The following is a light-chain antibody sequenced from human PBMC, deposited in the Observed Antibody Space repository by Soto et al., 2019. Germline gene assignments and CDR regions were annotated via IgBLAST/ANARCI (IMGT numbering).Light chain of an antibody. CDR2: AAY. CDR1: LSVSTH. CDR3: QQYDERRPKLS. Sequence: EIVMTQSPATLSVSPGERATLSCRASLSVSTHLAWYQQKPGQAPRLLIYAAYVRATGIPARFSGSGSGTDVTLTIISLQSEDFAVYYCQQYDERRPKLSFGGGTKVEIK. J-gene: IGKJ4*01. V-gene: IGKV3-15*01.